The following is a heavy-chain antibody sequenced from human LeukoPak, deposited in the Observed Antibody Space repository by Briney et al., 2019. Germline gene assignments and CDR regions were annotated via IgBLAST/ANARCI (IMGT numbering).Heavy chain of an antibody. Sequence: GGSLRLSCGASGFTFRTYAMSWVRQAPGKGLEWVSTISGAGDNTYYADSVKGRFTISRDNSKNTLYLHMNSLRAEDTAVYYCAGVRGVKAFDSWGQGSLVTVSS. CDR1: GFTFRTYA. D-gene: IGHD3-10*01. CDR2: ISGAGDNT. CDR3: AGVRGVKAFDS. J-gene: IGHJ4*02. V-gene: IGHV3-23*01.